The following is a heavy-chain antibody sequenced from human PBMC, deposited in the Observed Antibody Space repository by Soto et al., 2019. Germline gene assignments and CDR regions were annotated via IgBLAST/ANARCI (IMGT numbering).Heavy chain of an antibody. CDR1: GDSVPSNTAS. CDR3: AKGDNLGPKTGYAFDP. D-gene: IGHD5-12*01. Sequence: SQTLSLTCAISGDSVPSNTASWNWIRQSPSRGLEWLGRTYFRSKWYNDYAVSVKSRIIINPDTSNNQFSLQLNSVTPEDTAVYFCAKGDNLGPKTGYAFDPWGQGIMVTVSS. J-gene: IGHJ5*02. V-gene: IGHV6-1*01. CDR2: TYFRSKWYN.